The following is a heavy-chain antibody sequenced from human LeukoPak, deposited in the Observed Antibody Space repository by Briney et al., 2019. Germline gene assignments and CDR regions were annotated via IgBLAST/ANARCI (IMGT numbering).Heavy chain of an antibody. D-gene: IGHD6-13*01. Sequence: PGGSLRLSCAASGFTFSSYWMHWVRQAPGKGLVWVSRINSDGSSTSYADSVTGRFTISRDNAKNTLYLQMNSLRAEDTAVYYCARGKARREGYYFDYWGQGTLVTVSS. CDR2: INSDGSST. V-gene: IGHV3-74*01. CDR1: GFTFSSYW. CDR3: ARGKARREGYYFDY. J-gene: IGHJ4*02.